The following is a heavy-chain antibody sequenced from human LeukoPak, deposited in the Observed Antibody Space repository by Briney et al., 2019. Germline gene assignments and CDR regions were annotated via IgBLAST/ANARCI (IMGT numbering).Heavy chain of an antibody. V-gene: IGHV3-48*01. CDR2: IDTSGSPI. CDR1: GFTFSSYS. J-gene: IGHJ5*02. CDR3: ARGPPLFDP. Sequence: GGSLRLSCAASGFTFSSYSMTWVRQAPGKGLEWVSYIDTSGSPIYYADSVKGRFTISRDNAKNSLYLQMNSLRADDTAVYYCARGPPLFDPWGQGALVTVSS.